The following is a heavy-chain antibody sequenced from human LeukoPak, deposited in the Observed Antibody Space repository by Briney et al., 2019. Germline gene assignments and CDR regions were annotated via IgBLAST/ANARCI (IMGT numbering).Heavy chain of an antibody. CDR2: ISSSSSYI. CDR1: GFTFSSYS. CDR3: ASSNYGGNSERGYYYGMDV. J-gene: IGHJ6*02. Sequence: PGGSLRLSCAASGFTFSSYSMNWVRQAPGKGLEWVSSISSSSSYIYYADSVKGRFTISRDNAKNSLYLQMNSLRAEDTAVYYCASSNYGGNSERGYYYGMDVWGQGTTVTVSS. D-gene: IGHD4-23*01. V-gene: IGHV3-21*01.